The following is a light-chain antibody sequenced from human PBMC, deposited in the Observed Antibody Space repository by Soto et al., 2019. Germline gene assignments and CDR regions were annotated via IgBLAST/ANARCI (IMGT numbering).Light chain of an antibody. CDR3: QQYYNTPVT. V-gene: IGKV4-1*01. CDR2: WAS. J-gene: IGKJ4*01. CDR1: QSVLSSSNNKNY. Sequence: DIVMTQSPDSLAVSLGERATINCKSSQSVLSSSNNKNYLAWYQQKPGQPPKLLIYWASTRESGVPDRFSGSGSGTDFTLTISSLQAEDVAVYYCQQYYNTPVTFGGGTKVEIK.